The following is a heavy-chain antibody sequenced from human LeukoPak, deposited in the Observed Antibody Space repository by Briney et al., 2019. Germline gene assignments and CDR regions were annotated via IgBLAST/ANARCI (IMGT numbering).Heavy chain of an antibody. CDR3: ARERRVGYGYGFGY. CDR2: MNPNSGNT. Sequence: ASVKVSCKASGYTFTSYDINWVRQATGQGLEWMGWMNPNSGNTGYAQKFQGRVTMTRNTSISTAYMELSSLRSEDTAVYYCARERRVGYGYGFGYWGQGTLVTVSS. J-gene: IGHJ4*02. V-gene: IGHV1-8*01. D-gene: IGHD5-18*01. CDR1: GYTFTSYD.